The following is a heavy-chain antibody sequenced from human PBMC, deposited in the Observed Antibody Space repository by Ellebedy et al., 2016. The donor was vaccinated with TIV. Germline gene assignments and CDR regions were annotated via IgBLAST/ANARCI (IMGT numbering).Heavy chain of an antibody. CDR3: AKLAGISSWYAEY. CDR2: ISISGDTT. J-gene: IGHJ4*02. D-gene: IGHD6-13*01. CDR1: GSTFTHHW. V-gene: IGHV3-23*01. Sequence: PGGSLRLSCAASGSTFTHHWLSWAPSSPGKGLEWVSVISISGDTTYADYVKGRFTISRDNSKDKLLLQMNSLRAEDTGVYYCAKLAGISSWYAEYWGQGTLVTVSS.